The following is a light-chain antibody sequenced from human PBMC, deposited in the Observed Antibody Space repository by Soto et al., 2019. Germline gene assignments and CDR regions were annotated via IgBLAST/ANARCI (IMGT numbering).Light chain of an antibody. CDR1: QGISSY. J-gene: IGKJ1*01. CDR2: AAS. V-gene: IGKV1-9*01. CDR3: LQLNTYPWT. Sequence: DIQLTQSPSFLSASVGDRVTITCRASQGISSYLAWYQQKPGKAPKLLIYAASTLQSGVPSRFSGSGSGTEFTLTISSLQPEDFAAYYCLQLNTYPWTFGQGIKVDIK.